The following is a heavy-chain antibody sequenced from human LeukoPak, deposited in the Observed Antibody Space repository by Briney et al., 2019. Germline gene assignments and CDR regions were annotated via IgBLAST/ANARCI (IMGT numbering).Heavy chain of an antibody. CDR2: ISSSGGST. CDR1: GGSISSYY. J-gene: IGHJ4*02. V-gene: IGHV3-23*01. CDR3: AKGSRSIAVDNLCDY. Sequence: PSETLSLTCTVSGGSISSYYWSWIRQPPGKGLEWVSVISSSGGSTYYADSVKGRFTISRDNSKNTLYLQMNSLRAEDTAVYYCAKGSRSIAVDNLCDYWGQGTLVTVSS. D-gene: IGHD6-6*01.